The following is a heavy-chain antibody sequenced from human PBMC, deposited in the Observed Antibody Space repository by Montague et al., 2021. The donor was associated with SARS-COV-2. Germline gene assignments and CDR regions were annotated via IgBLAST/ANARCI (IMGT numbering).Heavy chain of an antibody. CDR2: ISYDGSNK. Sequence: SLRLSCVAYGFTFSSYAMHRVRQTPGKGLEWVAVISYDGSNKYYXDSXQGRFTISRDNSKNTLYLQMNSLRAEDTAVYYCARDNYDYVWGSYRYIYWGQGTLVTVSS. V-gene: IGHV3-30*04. D-gene: IGHD3-16*02. CDR3: ARDNYDYVWGSYRYIY. CDR1: GFTFSSYA. J-gene: IGHJ4*02.